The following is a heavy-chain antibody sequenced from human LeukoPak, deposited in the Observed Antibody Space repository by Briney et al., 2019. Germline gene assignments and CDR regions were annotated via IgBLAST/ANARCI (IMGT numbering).Heavy chain of an antibody. CDR1: GFPFSSYP. D-gene: IGHD2-2*02. V-gene: IGHV3-23*01. CDR2: ISGSGGAT. CDR3: AKGGPLGYCTSTSCYTVFH. Sequence: GGSLRLSCAASGFPFSSYPLSWVRQTPRKGLEWVSAISGSGGATYYADSVRGRFTVSRDNSKNTLYLQMNSLRAEDTALYYCAKGGPLGYCTSTSCYTVFHWGQGTLVTVSS. J-gene: IGHJ4*02.